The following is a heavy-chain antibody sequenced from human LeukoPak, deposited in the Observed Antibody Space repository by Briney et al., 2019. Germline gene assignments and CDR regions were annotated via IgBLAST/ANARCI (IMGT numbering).Heavy chain of an antibody. CDR3: VKDLSYESSGSFFDF. D-gene: IGHD3-22*01. J-gene: IGHJ4*02. CDR1: GFIFEDYT. V-gene: IGHV3-43*01. Sequence: GGSLRLSCAASGFIFEDYTMHWVRQAPGKTLEWVSLISWDGTTYYADSVKGRFTISRDNSKDSLSLQMDTLRSEDTAFYYCVKDLSYESSGSFFDFWGQGTLVTVSS. CDR2: ISWDGTT.